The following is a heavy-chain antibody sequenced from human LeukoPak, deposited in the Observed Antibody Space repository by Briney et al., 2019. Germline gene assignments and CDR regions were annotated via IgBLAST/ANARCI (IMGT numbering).Heavy chain of an antibody. CDR2: INPNSGGT. CDR1: GYTFTGYY. D-gene: IGHD1-1*01. Sequence: ASVKVSCKASGYTFTGYYMHWVRQAPGQGLEWMGWINPNSGGTNYAQKFQGRVTMTRDTSISTAYMELSRLRSDDTVVYYCARDSWNDGHYYYYMDVWGKGTTVTVSS. J-gene: IGHJ6*03. CDR3: ARDSWNDGHYYYYMDV. V-gene: IGHV1-2*02.